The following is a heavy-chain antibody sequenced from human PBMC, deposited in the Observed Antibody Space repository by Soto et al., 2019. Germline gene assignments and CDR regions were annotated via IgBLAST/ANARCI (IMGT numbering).Heavy chain of an antibody. V-gene: IGHV4-30-2*01. J-gene: IGHJ4*02. CDR3: ARGSSLGQIDY. CDR1: GGSISSGCYS. Sequence: SETLSLTCAVSGGSISSGCYSWSWIRQPPGKGLEWIGYIYHSGSTYYNPSLKSRVTISVDRSKNQFSLKLSSVTAADTAVYYCARGSSLGQIDYWGQGTLVTVSS. CDR2: IYHSGST.